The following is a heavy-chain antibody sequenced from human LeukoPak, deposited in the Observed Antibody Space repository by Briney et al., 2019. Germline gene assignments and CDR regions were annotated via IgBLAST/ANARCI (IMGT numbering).Heavy chain of an antibody. V-gene: IGHV3-7*01. CDR1: GFTFSSYW. CDR2: IKQDGSEA. CDR3: ARDLHGDVVVVSAAMPDY. D-gene: IGHD2-2*01. J-gene: IGHJ4*02. Sequence: PGGSLRLSCAASGFTFSSYWMTWVRQAPGKGLEWVANIKQDGSEAYYVDSVKGRFTVSRDNAKNSLYLQLNSLGAEDTAVYYCARDLHGDVVVVSAAMPDYWGQGTLVTVSS.